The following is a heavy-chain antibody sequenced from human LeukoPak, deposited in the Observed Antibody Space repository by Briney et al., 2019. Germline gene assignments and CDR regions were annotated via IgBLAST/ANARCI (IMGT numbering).Heavy chain of an antibody. CDR2: IYTSGST. J-gene: IGHJ6*03. CDR1: GGSISSYY. D-gene: IGHD1-26*01. V-gene: IGHV4-4*07. Sequence: PSETLSLTCTVSGGSISSYYWSWIRQPAGKGLEWIGRIYTSGSTNYNPSLKSRVTMSVDTSKNQFSLKLSSVTAADTAVYYCARGEGATDYYYYYMDVWGKGTTVTVSS. CDR3: ARGEGATDYYYYYMDV.